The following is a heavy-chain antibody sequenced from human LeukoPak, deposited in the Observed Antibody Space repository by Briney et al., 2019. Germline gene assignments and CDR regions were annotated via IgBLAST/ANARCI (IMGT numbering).Heavy chain of an antibody. D-gene: IGHD6-6*01. Sequence: GGSLRLSCAASGFTFSSYSMNWVRQAPGKGLEWVSYISSSSSTIYYADSVKGRFTISRDNAKNSLYLQMNSLRAEDTAVYYCASSSRDYYYYMDVWGKGTTVTVSS. CDR1: GFTFSSYS. V-gene: IGHV3-48*01. CDR3: ASSSRDYYYYMDV. CDR2: ISSSSSTI. J-gene: IGHJ6*03.